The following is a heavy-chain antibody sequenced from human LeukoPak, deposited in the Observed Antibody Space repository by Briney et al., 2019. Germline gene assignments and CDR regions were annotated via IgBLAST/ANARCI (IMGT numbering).Heavy chain of an antibody. V-gene: IGHV3-33*01. CDR1: GFTFSSYG. J-gene: IGHJ6*03. D-gene: IGHD2-2*01. CDR2: IWYDGSNK. Sequence: GGSLRLSCAASGFTFSSYGMHWVRQAPGKGLGWVAVIWYDGSNKYYADSVKGRFTISRDNSKNTLYLQMNSLSAEDTAVYYCARAGCSSTSCEDYYYYYMDVWGKGTTVTVSS. CDR3: ARAGCSSTSCEDYYYYYMDV.